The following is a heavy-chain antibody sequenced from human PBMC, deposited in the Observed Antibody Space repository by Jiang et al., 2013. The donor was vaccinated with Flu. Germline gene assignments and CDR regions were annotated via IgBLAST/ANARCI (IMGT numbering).Heavy chain of an antibody. CDR1: GYTFTDYY. J-gene: IGHJ4*02. CDR2: INPDSGGR. Sequence: CGAEVKKPGASVKVSCKASGYTFTDYYIHWVRQAPGQGLEWMGRINPDSGGRNYAQNFQGRVTVTRDTSITTAYMELSRLTSDDTAVYYCARGEGEAWWGQGTLGHRLL. D-gene: IGHD3-16*01. CDR3: ARGEGEAW. V-gene: IGHV1-2*06.